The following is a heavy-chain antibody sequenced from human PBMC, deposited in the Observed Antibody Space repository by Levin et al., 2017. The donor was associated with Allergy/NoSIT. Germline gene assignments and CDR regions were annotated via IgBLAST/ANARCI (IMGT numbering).Heavy chain of an antibody. CDR2: ISSNGAST. CDR3: MKRGVGYCSGGSCPYYDY. D-gene: IGHD2-15*01. J-gene: IGHJ4*02. Sequence: GESLKISCSASGFTFSNYPMHWVRQAPGKGLEYVSGISSNGASTFYADSVKGTFTISRDNSKNTLYLQMSSLRAEDTAVYYCMKRGVGYCSGGSCPYYDYWGQGTLVTVSS. CDR1: GFTFSNYP. V-gene: IGHV3-64D*06.